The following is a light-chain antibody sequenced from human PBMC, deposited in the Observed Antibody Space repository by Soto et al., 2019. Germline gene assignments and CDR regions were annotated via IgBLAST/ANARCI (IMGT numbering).Light chain of an antibody. V-gene: IGLV1-40*01. Sequence: QSVLTQPPSVSGAPGERVTISCTGSSSDIGAGYRVRWYQQVPGTAPKLLIYDNTNRPSGVSVRFSGSKSGTSASLAISGLQAEDEADYYCQSFDKYWSAVVFGGGTTLTVL. CDR3: QSFDKYWSAVV. CDR2: DNT. J-gene: IGLJ2*01. CDR1: SSDIGAGYR.